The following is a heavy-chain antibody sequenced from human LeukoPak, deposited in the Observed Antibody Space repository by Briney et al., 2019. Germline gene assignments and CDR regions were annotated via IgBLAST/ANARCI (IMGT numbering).Heavy chain of an antibody. CDR1: GGSISSYY. V-gene: IGHV4-59*01. Sequence: PSETLSLTCTVSGGSISSYYWSWIRQPPGKGLEWIGYIYYSGSTNYSPSLKSRVTISVDTSKNQFSLKLSSVTAADTAVYYCARVGRGDAFDIWGQGTMVTVSS. D-gene: IGHD6-25*01. CDR3: ARVGRGDAFDI. J-gene: IGHJ3*02. CDR2: IYYSGST.